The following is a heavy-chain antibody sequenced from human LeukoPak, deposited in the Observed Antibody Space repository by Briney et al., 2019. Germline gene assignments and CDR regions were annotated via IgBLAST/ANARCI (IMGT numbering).Heavy chain of an antibody. V-gene: IGHV1-69*04. CDR3: ASSLSIDSSGYYSL. Sequence: SVKVSCKASGGTFSSYAISWVRQAPGQGLEWMGRIIPILGIANYAQKFQGRVTITADKSTSTAYMELSSLRSEDTAVYYCASSLSIDSSGYYSLWGQGTLVTVSS. J-gene: IGHJ4*02. CDR1: GGTFSSYA. D-gene: IGHD3-22*01. CDR2: IIPILGIA.